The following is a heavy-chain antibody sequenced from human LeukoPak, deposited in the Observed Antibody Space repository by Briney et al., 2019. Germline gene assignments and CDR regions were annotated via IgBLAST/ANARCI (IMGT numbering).Heavy chain of an antibody. J-gene: IGHJ3*02. CDR3: ARSQDIVVVPAANDAFDI. CDR2: IYYSGST. D-gene: IGHD2-2*01. CDR1: GGSISSSSYY. Sequence: PSETLSLTCTVSGGSISSSSYYWGWIRQPPGKGLEWIGSIYYSGSTYYNPSLKSRVTISVDTSKNQFSLKLSSVTAADTAVYYCARSQDIVVVPAANDAFDIWGQGTMVTVSS. V-gene: IGHV4-39*01.